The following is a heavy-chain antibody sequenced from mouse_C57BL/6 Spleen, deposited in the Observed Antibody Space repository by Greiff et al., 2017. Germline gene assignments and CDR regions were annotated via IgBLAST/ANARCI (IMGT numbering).Heavy chain of an antibody. V-gene: IGHV1-54*01. Sequence: QVQLQQSGAELVRPGTSVKVSCKASGYAFTNYLIAWVKQRPGQGLEWIGVINPGSGGTNYNEKFKGKATLTADKASSTAYMQLSSLTSEDSAVYFCARKSNSYAMDYCGQGTSVTVSS. J-gene: IGHJ4*01. CDR2: INPGSGGT. CDR3: ARKSNSYAMDY. CDR1: GYAFTNYL. D-gene: IGHD2-5*01.